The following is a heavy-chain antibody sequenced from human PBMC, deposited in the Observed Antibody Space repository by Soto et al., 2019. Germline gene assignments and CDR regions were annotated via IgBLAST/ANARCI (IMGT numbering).Heavy chain of an antibody. D-gene: IGHD3-3*01. Sequence: WGCIKLSCAASGFRVCIYGLSWVRQAPGKGLEWVSTISGSDGKTFYADSVKGRFSISRDTSQNTLYLQMNSLRADDTAIYYCARWSYLDYWGQGTRVTVSS. CDR3: ARWSYLDY. CDR1: GFRVCIYG. J-gene: IGHJ4*02. CDR2: ISGSDGKT. V-gene: IGHV3-23*01.